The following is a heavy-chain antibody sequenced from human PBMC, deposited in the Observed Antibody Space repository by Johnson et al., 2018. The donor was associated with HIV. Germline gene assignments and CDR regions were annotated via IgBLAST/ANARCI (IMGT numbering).Heavy chain of an antibody. Sequence: QMQLVESGGGVVQPGRSLRLSCAASGFTFSSFGMHWVRQTPGKGLEWVATVWYDESNKYYADSVKGRFTISRDNAKNSLYLQMNSLRAEDTAVYYCARGTPWDAFDIWGQGTMVTVSS. CDR3: ARGTPWDAFDI. CDR1: GFTFSSFG. V-gene: IGHV3-33*01. CDR2: VWYDESNK. J-gene: IGHJ3*02.